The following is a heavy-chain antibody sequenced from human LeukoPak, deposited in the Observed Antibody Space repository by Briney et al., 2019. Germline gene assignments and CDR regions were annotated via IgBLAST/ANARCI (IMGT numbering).Heavy chain of an antibody. D-gene: IGHD5-18*01. J-gene: IGHJ4*02. CDR1: GFTFSSYW. CDR2: TNSDGSST. Sequence: GGSLLLSCAASGFTFSSYWIHWVRPAPGKGLVWVSRTNSDGSSTSYAASVKGRFTISRDNVKNTVYLQMNSLRAEDTAVYYCTRGGGGNSFGQFDSWGQGTLVTVSS. CDR3: TRGGGGNSFGQFDS. V-gene: IGHV3-74*01.